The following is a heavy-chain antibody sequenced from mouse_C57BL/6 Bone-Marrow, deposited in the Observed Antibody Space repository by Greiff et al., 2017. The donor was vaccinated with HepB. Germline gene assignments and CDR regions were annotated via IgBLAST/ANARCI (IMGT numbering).Heavy chain of an antibody. Sequence: QLQQSGPELVKPGASVKISCKASGYTFPDYYINWVKQRPGQGLEWIGWIYLGSGNTKYNEKFKGKATLTVDTSSSTAYMQLSSLTSEDSAVYFCARGYYISTAHYFDCWGQGTTLTVSS. D-gene: IGHD1-2*01. CDR2: IYLGSGNT. V-gene: IGHV1-84*01. J-gene: IGHJ2*01. CDR1: GYTFPDYY. CDR3: ARGYYISTAHYFDC.